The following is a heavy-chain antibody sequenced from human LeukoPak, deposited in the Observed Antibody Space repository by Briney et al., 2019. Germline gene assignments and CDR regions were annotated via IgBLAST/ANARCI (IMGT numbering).Heavy chain of an antibody. J-gene: IGHJ2*01. Sequence: PSQTLSLTCAVSGGSISSGSHSWSWIRQPPGRGLEWIGYISHSGNTYYNPSLKSRVTISVDKSKNQFSLKLTPVTAADTAIYYCARYSSTWPYWYFDLWGRGTLVTVSS. CDR3: ARYSSTWPYWYFDL. D-gene: IGHD6-13*01. CDR1: GGSISSGSHS. V-gene: IGHV4-30-2*01. CDR2: ISHSGNT.